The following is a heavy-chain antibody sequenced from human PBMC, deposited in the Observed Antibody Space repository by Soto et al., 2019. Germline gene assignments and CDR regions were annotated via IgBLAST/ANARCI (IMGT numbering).Heavy chain of an antibody. J-gene: IGHJ6*02. CDR2: TFYRSKWHY. CDR3: ARARPDSACGLGV. Sequence: QVQLEQSGPGLVKPSQPLSLTCAISGDSVSSNSVAWSWIRQSPSRGLGWLGRTFYRSKWHYNYAEAVKSRITSTTDTSKNQFSLQLNSVTPEDTAVDYGARARPDSACGLGVGGQGTTFTVSS. CDR1: GDSVSSNSVA. D-gene: IGHD6-6*01. V-gene: IGHV6-1*01.